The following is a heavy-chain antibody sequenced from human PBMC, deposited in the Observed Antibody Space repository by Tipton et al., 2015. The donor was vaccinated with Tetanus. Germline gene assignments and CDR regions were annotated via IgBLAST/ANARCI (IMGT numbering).Heavy chain of an antibody. Sequence: TLSLTCTVSGGSFSLYYWNWVRQSPGKGLEWIGEISHSGSSSYSPSLKSRVTISVDTSKNQFSLRLTSATAADTAVYYCARDRITGPTGRYYAMDVWGQGTTVTVSS. V-gene: IGHV4-34*01. CDR2: ISHSGSS. CDR3: ARDRITGPTGRYYAMDV. J-gene: IGHJ6*01. CDR1: GGSFSLYY. D-gene: IGHD1-7*01.